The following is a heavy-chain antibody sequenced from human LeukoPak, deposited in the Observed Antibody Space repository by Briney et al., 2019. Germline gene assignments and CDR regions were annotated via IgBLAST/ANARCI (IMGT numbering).Heavy chain of an antibody. CDR1: GGTFSSYA. CDR3: AGEAVAGHNWFDP. CDR2: IIPIFGTA. V-gene: IGHV1-69*13. Sequence: ASVKVSCKASGGTFSSYAISWVRQAPGQGLEWMGGIIPIFGTANYAQKFQGRVTITADESTSTAYMELSSLRSEDTAVYYCAGEAVAGHNWFDPWGQGTLVTVSS. J-gene: IGHJ5*02. D-gene: IGHD6-19*01.